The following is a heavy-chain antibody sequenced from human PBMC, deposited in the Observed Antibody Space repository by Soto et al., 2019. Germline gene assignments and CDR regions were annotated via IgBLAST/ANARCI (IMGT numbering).Heavy chain of an antibody. CDR3: ARGVLVVVAATPSYYYGIDV. D-gene: IGHD2-15*01. Sequence: EVRLVESGGDLVQPGGSLRLSCATSGFNFSTYWLHWVRQVPGKGVVWVSRINSDGTITDYADSVKGRFTISRDNAKKTIYLDMNSLRADDTAVSYCARGVLVVVAATPSYYYGIDVWGLGTTVTVSS. V-gene: IGHV3-74*01. CDR1: GFNFSTYW. J-gene: IGHJ6*02. CDR2: INSDGTIT.